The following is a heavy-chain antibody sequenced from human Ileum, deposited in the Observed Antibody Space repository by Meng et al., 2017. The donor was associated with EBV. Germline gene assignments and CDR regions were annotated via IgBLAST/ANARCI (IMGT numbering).Heavy chain of an antibody. J-gene: IGHJ4*02. CDR3: ASSDYYRSDY. Sequence: VQLQESGPGLVKPSENLSLTCAVSGGSISRSDWWSWVRQPPGKGLEWIGETSHSGSTNYSPSLKSRVTISLDKSKNQLSLKLNSVTAADTAVYYCASSDYYRSDYWGQGTLVTVSS. V-gene: IGHV4-4*02. CDR1: GGSISRSDW. D-gene: IGHD3-22*01. CDR2: TSHSGST.